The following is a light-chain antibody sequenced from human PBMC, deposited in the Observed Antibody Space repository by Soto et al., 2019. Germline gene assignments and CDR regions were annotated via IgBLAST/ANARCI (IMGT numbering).Light chain of an antibody. J-gene: IGLJ2*01. V-gene: IGLV3-25*03. CDR2: KDS. CDR1: ALPKQY. CDR3: QSADSSGTYVV. Sequence: SYELTQPPSESVSPGQTARITCSGDALPKQYAYWYQQKPGQAPVLVIYKDSERPSGIPERFSGSSSGTTVTLTISGVQAEDEAHYYCQSADSSGTYVVFGGGTKLTIL.